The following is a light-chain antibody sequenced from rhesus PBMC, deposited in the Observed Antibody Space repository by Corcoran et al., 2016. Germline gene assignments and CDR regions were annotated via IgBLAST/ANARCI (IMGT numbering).Light chain of an antibody. V-gene: IGKV1-25*02. CDR2: GAS. Sequence: DIQMTQSPSSLSESVGDTVTITCQASQGISTKLAWYQQKPGKVPTLRIYGASTSQSGVPSRFSGSGSGTDFTLTISSLQDEDFATYYCQHCCGIPLTFGGGTKVELK. CDR3: QHCCGIPLT. J-gene: IGKJ4*01. CDR1: QGISTK.